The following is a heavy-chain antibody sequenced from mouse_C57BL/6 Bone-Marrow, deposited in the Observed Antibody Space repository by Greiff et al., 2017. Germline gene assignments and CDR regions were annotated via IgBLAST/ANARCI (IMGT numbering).Heavy chain of an antibody. CDR3: ARIPTTVVDY. CDR2: ISYDGSN. V-gene: IGHV3-6*01. CDR1: GYSITSGYY. J-gene: IGHJ2*01. Sequence: EESGPGLVKPSQSLSLTCSVTGYSITSGYYWNWIRQFPGNKLEWMGYISYDGSNNYNPSLKNRISITRDTSKNQFFLKLNSVTTEDTATYYCARIPTTVVDYWGQGTTLTVSS. D-gene: IGHD1-1*01.